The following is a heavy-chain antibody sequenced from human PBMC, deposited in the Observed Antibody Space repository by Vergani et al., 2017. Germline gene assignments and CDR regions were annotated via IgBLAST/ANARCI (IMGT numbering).Heavy chain of an antibody. CDR3: ARRIRGWFDP. V-gene: IGHV4-39*01. J-gene: IGHJ5*02. Sequence: QLQLQESGPGLVKPSETLSLTCTVSGGSISSSSYYRGWIRQPPGKGLEWMGSIYYSGSTYYNPSLKSRVTISVDTSKNQFSLKLSSVTAADTAVYYCARRIRGWFDPWGQGTLVTVSS. CDR1: GGSISSSSYY. D-gene: IGHD2/OR15-2a*01. CDR2: IYYSGST.